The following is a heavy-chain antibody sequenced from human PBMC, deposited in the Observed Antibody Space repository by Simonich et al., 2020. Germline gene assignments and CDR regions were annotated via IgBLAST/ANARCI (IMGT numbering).Heavy chain of an antibody. CDR1: GGSISSSSYY. V-gene: IGHV4-39*01. Sequence: QLQLQESGPGLVKPSETLSLTCTVSGGSISSSSYYWGWIRQPPGKGREWIGSIFYRGSTAYTPSLKNRVTISVDTSKNQFSLKLSSVTAADTAVYYCARWAYSSSYFDYWGQGTLVTVSS. CDR2: IFYRGST. D-gene: IGHD6-6*01. J-gene: IGHJ4*02. CDR3: ARWAYSSSYFDY.